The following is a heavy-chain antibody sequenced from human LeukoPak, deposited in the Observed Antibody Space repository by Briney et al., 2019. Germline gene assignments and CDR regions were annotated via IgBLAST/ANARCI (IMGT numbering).Heavy chain of an antibody. V-gene: IGHV3-23*01. J-gene: IGHJ1*01. CDR3: AKDGSMVRGSEYFQH. Sequence: GGSLRLSCAASGFTLSSYAMSWVRQAPGKGLEWVSAISGSGGSTYYADSVKGRFTISRDNSKNTLYLQMNSLRAEDTAVYYCAKDGSMVRGSEYFQHWGQGTLVTVSS. CDR1: GFTLSSYA. CDR2: ISGSGGST. D-gene: IGHD3-10*01.